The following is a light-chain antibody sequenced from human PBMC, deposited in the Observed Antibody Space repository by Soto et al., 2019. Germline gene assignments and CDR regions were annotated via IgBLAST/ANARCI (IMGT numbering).Light chain of an antibody. CDR2: DNN. J-gene: IGLJ1*01. CDR3: QSFDSSLSGLYV. CDR1: ISNIGAGYD. V-gene: IGLV1-40*01. Sequence: QSVLTQPPSVSGAPGQRVTISCTGSISNIGAGYDVHWYRHLPGAAPKLLIYDNNNRPSGVPARFSGSKSATSASLAITGLQAEDEAEYYCQSFDSSLSGLYVFGTGTKVTVL.